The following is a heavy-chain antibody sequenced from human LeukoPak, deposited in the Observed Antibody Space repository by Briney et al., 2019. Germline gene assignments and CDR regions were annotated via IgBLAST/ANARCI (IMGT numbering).Heavy chain of an antibody. D-gene: IGHD3-22*01. CDR3: ARVRGRSYYDSSGYKFDP. CDR1: GYTFTSYY. J-gene: IGHJ5*02. CDR2: INPNSGGT. Sequence: ASVKVSCKASGYTFTSYYMHWVRQAPGQGLEWMGRINPNSGGTNYAQKFQGRVTMTRDTSISTAYMELSRLRSDDTAVYYCARVRGRSYYDSSGYKFDPWGQGTLVTVSS. V-gene: IGHV1-2*06.